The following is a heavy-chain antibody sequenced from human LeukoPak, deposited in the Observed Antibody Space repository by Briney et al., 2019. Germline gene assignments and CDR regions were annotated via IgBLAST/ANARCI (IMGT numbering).Heavy chain of an antibody. CDR1: GGSISSSSYY. Sequence: SETLSLTCTVSGGSISSSSYYWGWIRQPPGKGLEWIGSIYYSGSTYYNPSLKSRVTISVDTSKNQFSLKLSSVTAADTAVYYCATRPYGSGSYYNGAYYSDYWGQGTLVTASS. J-gene: IGHJ4*02. CDR2: IYYSGST. V-gene: IGHV4-39*01. D-gene: IGHD3-10*01. CDR3: ATRPYGSGSYYNGAYYSDY.